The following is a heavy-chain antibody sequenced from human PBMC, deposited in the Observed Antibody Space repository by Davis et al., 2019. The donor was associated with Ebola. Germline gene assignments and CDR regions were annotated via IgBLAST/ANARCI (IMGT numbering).Heavy chain of an antibody. CDR2: IYHTETT. CDR1: GDSISSSNW. J-gene: IGHJ4*02. Sequence: GSLRLSCAVSGDSISSSNWWTWVRQPPGKGLEWIGEIYHTETTNYNPSLKSRVTISVDKSKNQFSLKLTSVTAADTAVYYCARESGGGQGIDHWGQGTLVTVSS. D-gene: IGHD3-16*01. V-gene: IGHV4-4*02. CDR3: ARESGGGQGIDH.